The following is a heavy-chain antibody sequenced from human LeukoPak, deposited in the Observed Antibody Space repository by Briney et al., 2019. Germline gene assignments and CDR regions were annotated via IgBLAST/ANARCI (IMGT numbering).Heavy chain of an antibody. J-gene: IGHJ4*02. D-gene: IGHD1-26*01. CDR1: GFTVSRNY. CDR2: INWNGGST. Sequence: GGSLRLSCAASGFTVSRNYMSWVRQAPGKGLEWVSGINWNGGSTGYADSVKGRFTISRDNAKNSLYLQMNSLRAEDTALYYCARGYSGSYNTYFDYWGQGTLVTVSS. V-gene: IGHV3-20*04. CDR3: ARGYSGSYNTYFDY.